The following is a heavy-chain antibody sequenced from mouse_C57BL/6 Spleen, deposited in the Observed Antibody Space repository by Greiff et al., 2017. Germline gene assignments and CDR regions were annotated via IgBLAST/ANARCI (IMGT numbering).Heavy chain of an antibody. CDR3: ARRATVKGYFDV. Sequence: VQLQQPGAELVMPGASVKLSCKASGYTFTSYWMHWVKQRPGQGLEWIGEIDPSDSYTNYNQKFKGKSTLTVDKSSSTAYMQRSSLTSDDSAVYFCARRATVKGYFDVWGTGTTVTVSS. J-gene: IGHJ1*03. V-gene: IGHV1-69*01. CDR1: GYTFTSYW. CDR2: IDPSDSYT. D-gene: IGHD1-1*01.